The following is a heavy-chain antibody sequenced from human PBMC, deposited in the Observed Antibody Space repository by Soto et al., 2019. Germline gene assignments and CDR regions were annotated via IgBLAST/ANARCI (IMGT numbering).Heavy chain of an antibody. J-gene: IGHJ4*01. CDR2: ISNDGSNK. Sequence: PGGSLRRSCAVSGFVFSSYDMHWVRQAPGKGLEWVAVISNDGSNKDYADSVKGRFTISRDNSKITLYLQMNGLRAEDTAVYYCAKGKTIFGVVVVSEYWGQGTLVTVSS. CDR1: GFVFSSYD. CDR3: AKGKTIFGVVVVSEY. V-gene: IGHV3-30*18. D-gene: IGHD3-3*01.